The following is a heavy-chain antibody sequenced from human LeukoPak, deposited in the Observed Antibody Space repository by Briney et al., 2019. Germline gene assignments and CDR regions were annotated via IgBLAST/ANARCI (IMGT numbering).Heavy chain of an antibody. CDR1: GGSISDYY. CDR2: IYTSGST. D-gene: IGHD6-6*01. Sequence: KTSETLSLTCTVSGGSISDYYWSWVRQPPGKGLEWLGYIYTSGSTNYNPSLKSRVTISADTSKNQFSLKLSSVTAADTAVYYCARHRSLTSSSFFDSWGQGTLVSVSS. J-gene: IGHJ5*01. CDR3: ARHRSLTSSSFFDS. V-gene: IGHV4-4*09.